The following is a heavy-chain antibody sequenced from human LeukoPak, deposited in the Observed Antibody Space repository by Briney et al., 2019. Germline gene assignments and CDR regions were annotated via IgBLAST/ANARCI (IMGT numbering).Heavy chain of an antibody. CDR1: GFTFSSYS. D-gene: IGHD2-21*02. CDR3: ARVEPLAYCGGDCYSGFLFDY. V-gene: IGHV3-21*01. CDR2: ISSSSSYI. Sequence: GGSLRLSCAASGFTFSSYSMNWVRQAPGKGLEWVSSISSSSSYIYYADSVKGRFTISRDNAKNSLYLQMNSLRDEDTAVYYCARVEPLAYCGGDCYSGFLFDYWGQGTLVTVSS. J-gene: IGHJ4*02.